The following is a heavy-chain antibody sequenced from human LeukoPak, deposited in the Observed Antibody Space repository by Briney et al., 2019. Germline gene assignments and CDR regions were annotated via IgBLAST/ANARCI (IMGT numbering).Heavy chain of an antibody. CDR3: ARGRRFLEWLLFGYFDY. CDR1: GYTFTGYY. CDR2: ISAYNGNT. J-gene: IGHJ4*02. V-gene: IGHV1-18*04. Sequence: ASVKVSCKASGYTFTGYYMHWVRQAPGQGLEWMGWISAYNGNTNYAQKLQGRVTMTTDTSTSTAYMELRSLRSDDTAVYYCARGRRFLEWLLFGYFDYWGQGTLVTVSS. D-gene: IGHD3-3*01.